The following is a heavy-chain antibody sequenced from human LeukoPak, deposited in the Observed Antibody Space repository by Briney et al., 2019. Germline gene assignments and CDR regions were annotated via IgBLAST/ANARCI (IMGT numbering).Heavy chain of an antibody. CDR3: TRESSVSGWFLY. J-gene: IGHJ4*02. V-gene: IGHV3-53*04. CDR2: IYADGST. CDR1: GFTVNNNF. D-gene: IGHD6-19*01. Sequence: PGGSLRLSCAASGFTVNNNFMGWVRQAPGKGLEWVSGIYADGSTYYADSVKGRFTLSRHVSETTLSLEMNSLRPEDTALYYCTRESSVSGWFLYWGQGGLVTVSS.